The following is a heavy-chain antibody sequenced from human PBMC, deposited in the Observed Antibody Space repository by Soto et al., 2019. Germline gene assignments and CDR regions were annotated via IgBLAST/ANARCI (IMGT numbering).Heavy chain of an antibody. CDR1: GFSFSSFA. V-gene: IGHV3-23*01. CDR3: PYYYYGMDV. J-gene: IGHJ6*02. CDR2: ISGSADST. Sequence: GGSLRLSCAASGFSFSSFAMNWVRQAPGKGLEWVSIISGSADSTFYADTSKNQFSLKLSSVTAADTAVYYCARQNFWSGYYTPYYYYGMDVWGQGTTVTVSS. D-gene: IGHD3-3*01.